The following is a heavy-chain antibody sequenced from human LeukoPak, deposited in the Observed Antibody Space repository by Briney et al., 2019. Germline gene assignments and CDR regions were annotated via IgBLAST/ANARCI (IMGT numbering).Heavy chain of an antibody. CDR1: GFTFNIYA. CDR2: MSGSGGST. CDR3: AKTSEPYYNIGKALDF. J-gene: IGHJ4*02. D-gene: IGHD3-22*01. V-gene: IGHV3-23*01. Sequence: GGSLRLSCAASGFTFNIYAMNWVRQAPGKGLEWVSAMSGSGGSTYYADSVKGRFTIFRDNPKNTLYLQVNSLRAGDTALYYCAKTSEPYYNIGKALDFWGQGTLVTVSS.